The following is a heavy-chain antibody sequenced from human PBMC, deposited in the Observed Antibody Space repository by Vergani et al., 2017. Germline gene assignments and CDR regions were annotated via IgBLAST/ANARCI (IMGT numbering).Heavy chain of an antibody. CDR3: ARVIAASDAFDI. J-gene: IGHJ3*02. Sequence: QLVESGGGVVQPGRSLRLSCSASAFTFSSYIMHWVRQAPGKGLEWVAVISYDGSNKHYADSVRGRFTISRDNSKNTLYLQMNSLRAEDTAVYYCARVIAASDAFDIWGQGTMVTVSS. CDR2: ISYDGSNK. D-gene: IGHD6-6*01. V-gene: IGHV3-30-3*01. CDR1: AFTFSSYI.